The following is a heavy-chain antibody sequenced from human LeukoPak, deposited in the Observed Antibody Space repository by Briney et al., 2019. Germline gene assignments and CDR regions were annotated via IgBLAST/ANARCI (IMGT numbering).Heavy chain of an antibody. D-gene: IGHD1-1*01. Sequence: SETLSLTCAVYGGFFSGYYWSWIRQPPGKGLEWIGEINHSGSTNYNPSLKSRVTISVDTSKNQFSLKLSSVTAADTAVYYCARRLERPFDYWGQGTLVTVSS. CDR3: ARRLERPFDY. CDR1: GGFFSGYY. CDR2: INHSGST. J-gene: IGHJ4*02. V-gene: IGHV4-34*01.